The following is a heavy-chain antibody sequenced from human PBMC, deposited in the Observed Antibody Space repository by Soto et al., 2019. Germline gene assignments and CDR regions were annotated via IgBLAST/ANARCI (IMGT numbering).Heavy chain of an antibody. V-gene: IGHV3-7*01. Sequence: GGSLRLSCAASGFTFSSYWMSWVRQAPGKGLEWVANIKQDGSEKYYVDSVKGRFTISRDNAKNSLYLQMNSLRAEDTAVYYCARLKRYCSSTSCYAGYYYYYMDVWGKGTTVTVSS. J-gene: IGHJ6*03. CDR1: GFTFSSYW. D-gene: IGHD2-2*01. CDR2: IKQDGSEK. CDR3: ARLKRYCSSTSCYAGYYYYYMDV.